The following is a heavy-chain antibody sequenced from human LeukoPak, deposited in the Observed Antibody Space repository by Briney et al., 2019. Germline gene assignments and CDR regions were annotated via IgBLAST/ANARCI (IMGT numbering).Heavy chain of an antibody. J-gene: IGHJ4*02. CDR3: ARRVVYSSGWFDY. CDR2: IYYSGNT. D-gene: IGHD6-19*01. CDR1: GGSISSTSYY. V-gene: IGHV4-39*01. Sequence: SETLSPTCTVSGGSISSTSYYWGWVRQPPGKGLEWIGSIYYSGNTYYNPSLKSRVAISVDTSKNQFSVKLSSVTAADTAVYYCARRVVYSSGWFDYWGQGTLVTVSS.